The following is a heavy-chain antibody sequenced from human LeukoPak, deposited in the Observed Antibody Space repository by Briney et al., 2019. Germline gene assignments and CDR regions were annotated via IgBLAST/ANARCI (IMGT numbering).Heavy chain of an antibody. CDR2: IKQDGSEK. D-gene: IGHD3-16*01. CDR3: ARKWGSPDY. Sequence: GGSLRLSCAASGFTFSNYWMSWVRQTPGKGLEWVANIKQDGSEKYYVDSVKGRFTISRDNAENSLYLQMNSLRAEDTAVYYCARKWGSPDYWGQGTLVTVSS. CDR1: GFTFSNYW. J-gene: IGHJ4*02. V-gene: IGHV3-7*01.